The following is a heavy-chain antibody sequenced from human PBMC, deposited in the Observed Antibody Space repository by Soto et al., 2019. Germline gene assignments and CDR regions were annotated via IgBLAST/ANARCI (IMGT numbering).Heavy chain of an antibody. CDR2: IIPIFGTA. D-gene: IGHD2-15*01. CDR1: GGTFSSYA. CDR3: ARSGCSGGSCYSYYFDY. V-gene: IGHV1-69*05. Sequence: SAKVSCKASGGTFSSYAISWVRQAPGQGLEWMGGIIPIFGTANYAQKFQGRVTMTTDTSTSTAYMELSSLRSEDTAVYYCARSGCSGGSCYSYYFDYWGQGTLVTVSS. J-gene: IGHJ4*02.